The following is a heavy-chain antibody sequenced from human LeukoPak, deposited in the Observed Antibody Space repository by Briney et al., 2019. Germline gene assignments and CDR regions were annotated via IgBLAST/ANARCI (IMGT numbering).Heavy chain of an antibody. Sequence: SQTLSLTCDISGDIVSSNSASWTWIRQSPSRGLEWLGRTYYRSNWYNDYAVSVKSRITINPDTSRNHFSLQLSSVTPEDTAVYYCVRGFYTMSVWGQGTTVTVSS. D-gene: IGHD3-22*01. J-gene: IGHJ6*02. CDR2: TYYRSNWYN. CDR3: VRGFYTMSV. CDR1: GDIVSSNSAS. V-gene: IGHV6-1*01.